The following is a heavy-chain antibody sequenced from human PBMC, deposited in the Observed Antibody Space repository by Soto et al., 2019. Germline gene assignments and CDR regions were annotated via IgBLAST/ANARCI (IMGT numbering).Heavy chain of an antibody. CDR3: ARGDRISRFGVRNWLDP. CDR1: GYTFTAYY. J-gene: IGHJ5*02. D-gene: IGHD3-3*01. V-gene: IGHV1-2*02. Sequence: QVQLLQSGTEVKKPGASVKVSCKASGYTFTAYYIHWVRQAPGQGLEWMGWIIADSGATKYTQKFKGRVSITSEASINTAFLEVSRLRFYDTAVYFCARGDRISRFGVRNWLDPWGQGTLVTFSS. CDR2: IIADSGAT.